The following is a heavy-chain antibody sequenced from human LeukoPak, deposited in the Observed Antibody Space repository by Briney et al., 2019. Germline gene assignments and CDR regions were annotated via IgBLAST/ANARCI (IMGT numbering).Heavy chain of an antibody. CDR2: IYYSGGA. CDR1: GGSFSGYY. CDR3: ARDKSGGSRLDS. D-gene: IGHD3-16*01. V-gene: IGHV4-59*01. J-gene: IGHJ4*02. Sequence: SETLSLTCTVYGGSFSGYYWSWIRQPPGKGLEWIGYIYYSGGANYNPSLKSRVIISVDTSENHFSLKLSSVTAADAAVYYCARDKSGGSRLDSWGQGTLVTVSS.